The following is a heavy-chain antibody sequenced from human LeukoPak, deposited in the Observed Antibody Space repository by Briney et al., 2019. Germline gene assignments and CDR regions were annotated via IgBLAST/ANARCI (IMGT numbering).Heavy chain of an antibody. J-gene: IGHJ5*02. CDR2: IYYSGNT. D-gene: IGHD5-18*01. V-gene: IGHV4-59*08. CDR3: ARVGYSYAFDP. CDR1: GGAISRYY. Sequence: PSQTLSLTCTLSGGAISRYYWSWIRQPPGKGLEWIGYIYYSGNTNYNPSLKSRVTISIDTSKNQCSLKLSSVSAADTAVYYCARVGYSYAFDPWGQGDLVTVSS.